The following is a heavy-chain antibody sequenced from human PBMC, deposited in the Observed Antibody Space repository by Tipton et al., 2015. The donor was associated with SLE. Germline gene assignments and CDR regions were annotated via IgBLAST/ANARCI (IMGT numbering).Heavy chain of an antibody. Sequence: QVQLVQSGAEVKKPGASVKVSCKASGYTFTSYYMHWVRQAPGQGLEWMGIINPSGGSTSYAQKFQGRVTMTRDTSTSTAYMELSSLRSEDTAVYYCARDGDIVVVPAAPGYYYYMDVWGKGTTVTVSS. J-gene: IGHJ6*03. D-gene: IGHD2-2*01. CDR2: INPSGGST. V-gene: IGHV1-46*01. CDR1: GYTFTSYY. CDR3: ARDGDIVVVPAAPGYYYYMDV.